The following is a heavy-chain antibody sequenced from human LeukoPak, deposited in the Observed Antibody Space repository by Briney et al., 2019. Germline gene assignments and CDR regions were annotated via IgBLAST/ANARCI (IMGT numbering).Heavy chain of an antibody. CDR2: INHSGST. Sequence: SETLSLTCAVYGGPFSGYYWSWIRQPPGKGLEWIGEINHSGSTNYNPSLKSRVTISVDTSKNQFSLKLSSVTAADTAVYYCARSPALYCSGGSCYTFDPWGQGTLVTVSS. CDR3: ARSPALYCSGGSCYTFDP. J-gene: IGHJ5*02. D-gene: IGHD2-15*01. CDR1: GGPFSGYY. V-gene: IGHV4-34*01.